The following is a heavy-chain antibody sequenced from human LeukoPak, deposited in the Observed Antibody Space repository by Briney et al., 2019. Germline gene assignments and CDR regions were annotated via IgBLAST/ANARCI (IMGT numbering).Heavy chain of an antibody. J-gene: IGHJ5*02. CDR3: ARGAVAGIP. V-gene: IGHV4-34*01. Sequence: SETLSLTCTVSGGSISSYYWSWIRQPPGKGLEWIGEINHSGSTNYNPSLKSRVTISVDTSKNQFSLKLSSVTAADTAVYYCARGAVAGIPWGQGTLVTVSS. CDR2: INHSGST. CDR1: GGSISSYY. D-gene: IGHD6-19*01.